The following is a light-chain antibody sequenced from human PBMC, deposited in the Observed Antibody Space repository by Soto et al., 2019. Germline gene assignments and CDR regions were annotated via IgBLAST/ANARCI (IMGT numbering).Light chain of an antibody. Sequence: EIVMTQSPATLSVSPGERATLSCRASQSVSSNLAWYQQKHGRAPRLIIYGASTRATGIPARFSGSGAGTDCTHTISSLQSEDFADYYGQHYNRWPWTFGQGNKVEIK. CDR1: QSVSSN. J-gene: IGKJ1*01. CDR2: GAS. CDR3: QHYNRWPWT. V-gene: IGKV3-15*01.